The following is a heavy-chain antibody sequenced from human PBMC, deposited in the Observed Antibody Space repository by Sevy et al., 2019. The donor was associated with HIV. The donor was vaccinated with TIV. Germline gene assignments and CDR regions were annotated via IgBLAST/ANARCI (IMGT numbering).Heavy chain of an antibody. CDR1: GGTFSSYA. D-gene: IGHD3-22*01. CDR2: IIPIFGTA. CDR3: ARDLGDYYDSSGYWWFDP. Sequence: ASVKVSCKASGGTFSSYAISWVRQAPGQGLEWMGGIIPIFGTANYAQKFQGRVTITADESTSTAYMELSSLRSEDTAVYYCARDLGDYYDSSGYWWFDPWGQGTLVTVSS. V-gene: IGHV1-69*13. J-gene: IGHJ5*02.